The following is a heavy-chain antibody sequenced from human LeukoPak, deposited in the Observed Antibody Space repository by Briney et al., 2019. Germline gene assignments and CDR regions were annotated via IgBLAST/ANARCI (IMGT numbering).Heavy chain of an antibody. D-gene: IGHD5-18*01. J-gene: IGHJ4*02. CDR3: AREYSYGAGQDY. Sequence: ASVKVSCKASGYTFTGYYMHWVRQAPGQGLEWMGRINPNSGGTNYAQKFQGRVTMTRDTSISTAYMELSRLRSDDTAVYYCAREYSYGAGQDYWGQGTLVTVSP. CDR1: GYTFTGYY. V-gene: IGHV1-2*06. CDR2: INPNSGGT.